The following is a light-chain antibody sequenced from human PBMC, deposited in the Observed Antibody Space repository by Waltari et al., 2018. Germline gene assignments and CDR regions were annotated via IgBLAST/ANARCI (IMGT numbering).Light chain of an antibody. V-gene: IGLV8-61*01. CDR2: HPN. J-gene: IGLJ2*01. Sequence: QTVVTQEPSFLVSPGGTVTLTCGLSSGAVSTTYHPSSYQHTPGQTPRTLHYHPNTRPSGVPDRFSGSTLGNKAALTITGTQADDESDYYCVLYMASDIVIFGGGTKLTVL. CDR1: SGAVSTTYH. CDR3: VLYMASDIVI.